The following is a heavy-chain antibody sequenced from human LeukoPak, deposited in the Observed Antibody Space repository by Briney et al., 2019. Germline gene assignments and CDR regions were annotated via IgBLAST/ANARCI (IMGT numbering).Heavy chain of an antibody. CDR2: IRSDGST. CDR1: GFTVSSNY. J-gene: IGHJ3*02. CDR3: ARGMYSGMYNDAFDI. V-gene: IGHV3-53*01. Sequence: GVSLRLSCTASGFTVSSNYMSWVRQAPGKGLEWVSVIRSDGSTNHADSVKGRFTISRDNSKNTLYLQMNNLRAEDTAMYYCARGMYSGMYNDAFDIWGQGTKVTVSS. D-gene: IGHD1-26*01.